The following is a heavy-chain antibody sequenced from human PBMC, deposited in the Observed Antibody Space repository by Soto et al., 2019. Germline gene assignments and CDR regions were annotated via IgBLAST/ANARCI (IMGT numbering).Heavy chain of an antibody. J-gene: IGHJ5*02. CDR1: GFTFSGYW. V-gene: IGHV3-7*03. CDR2: IKEDGSEK. Sequence: HPGGSLRLSCSASGFTFSGYWMTWVRQAPGKGLEWVANIKEDGSEKYYVDSVKGRFTISRDNPKNSLYLQMNSLRADDTAVYYCARPLYGSGSVWFDPWGQGXLVTVYS. D-gene: IGHD3-10*01. CDR3: ARPLYGSGSVWFDP.